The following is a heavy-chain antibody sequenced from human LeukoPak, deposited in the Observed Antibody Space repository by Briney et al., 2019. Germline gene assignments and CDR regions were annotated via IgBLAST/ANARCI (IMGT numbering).Heavy chain of an antibody. CDR3: AKDSMEWLFDAFDM. CDR2: IRASDGST. D-gene: IGHD3-3*01. J-gene: IGHJ3*02. V-gene: IGHV3-23*01. CDR1: GFTFSNYA. Sequence: GGSLRLSCAASGFTFSNYALSWVRQAPGKGLEWVSAIRASDGSTYYADSVTGRFTISRDNSKNTLYLQMNGLRAEDTALYYCAKDSMEWLFDAFDMWGQGTMVTVSS.